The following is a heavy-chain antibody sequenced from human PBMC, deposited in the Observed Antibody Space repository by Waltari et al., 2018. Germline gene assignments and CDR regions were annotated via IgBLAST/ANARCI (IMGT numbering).Heavy chain of an antibody. CDR2: ISSSGSTI. V-gene: IGHV3-48*03. Sequence: EVQLVESGGGLVQPGGSLRLSCAASGFTFSSYEMNWVRQAPGKGLEWVSYISSSGSTIYYADSVKGRFTISRDNAKNSLYLQMNSLRAEDTAVYYCARGEADITMIVVVTMFDYWGQGTLVTVSS. D-gene: IGHD3-22*01. CDR1: GFTFSSYE. CDR3: ARGEADITMIVVVTMFDY. J-gene: IGHJ4*02.